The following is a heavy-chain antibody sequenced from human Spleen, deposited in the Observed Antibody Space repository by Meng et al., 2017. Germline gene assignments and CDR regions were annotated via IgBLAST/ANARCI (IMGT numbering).Heavy chain of an antibody. CDR3: TRVAVAAGGFDS. V-gene: IGHV3-NL1*01. J-gene: IGHJ4*02. CDR2: INTGGDDT. D-gene: IGHD6-19*01. CDR1: GFTFSSYW. Sequence: HVQLVESGGGVVQPGSSLRLSCAASGFTFSSYWMHWVRQAPGKGLEWVSSINTGGDDTFYSDSVKGRFTISRDNSKNTLYLQMNSLRAEDTAMYYCTRVAVAAGGFDSWGQGTLVTVSS.